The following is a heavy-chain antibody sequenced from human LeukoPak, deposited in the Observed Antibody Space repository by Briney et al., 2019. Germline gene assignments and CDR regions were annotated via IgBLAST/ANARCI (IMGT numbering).Heavy chain of an antibody. CDR3: TRRPVVGAALRTYYFDY. D-gene: IGHD1-26*01. Sequence: SETLSLTCTVSGGSISSSNYYWGWVRQPPGKGLEWIGSIYYGGTTYYNPSLKSRITISVDTSRRQFSLKLSSVTAADTAVYYCTRRPVVGAALRTYYFDYWGQGALVTVSS. CDR1: GGSISSSNYY. J-gene: IGHJ4*02. V-gene: IGHV4-39*01. CDR2: IYYGGTT.